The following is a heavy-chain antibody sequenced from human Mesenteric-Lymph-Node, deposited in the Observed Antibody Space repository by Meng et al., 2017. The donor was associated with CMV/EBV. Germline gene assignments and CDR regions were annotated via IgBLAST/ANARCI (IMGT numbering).Heavy chain of an antibody. Sequence: GESLKISCGASGFDFSGYTMTWVRQAPGKGLEWVSAISATSSFISYAESVKGRFTISRDSAKNSLYLQMNSLRAEDTGVYYCARVNPRNYAGNDYWGQGTLVTVSS. CDR1: GFDFSGYT. J-gene: IGHJ4*02. CDR3: ARVNPRNYAGNDY. V-gene: IGHV3-21*01. D-gene: IGHD4-23*01. CDR2: ISATSSFI.